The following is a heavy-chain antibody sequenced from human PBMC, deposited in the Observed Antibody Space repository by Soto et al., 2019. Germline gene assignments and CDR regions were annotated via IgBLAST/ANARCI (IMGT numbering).Heavy chain of an antibody. J-gene: IGHJ6*02. CDR2: MNPNSGNT. D-gene: IGHD2-15*01. CDR1: GYTFTSYD. CDR3: AREVVRGMDV. Sequence: QVLLVQSGAEVKKPGASVKVSCEASGYTFTSYDINWVRQATGQGLEWMGWMNPNSGNTGYAQKFQGRVTMTRNTSIRPDYMELSRLSSEDTGVYYCAREVVRGMDVWGQGTTVTVSS. V-gene: IGHV1-8*01.